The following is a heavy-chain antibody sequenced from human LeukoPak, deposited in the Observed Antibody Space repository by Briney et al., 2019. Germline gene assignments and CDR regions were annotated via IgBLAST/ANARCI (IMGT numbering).Heavy chain of an antibody. J-gene: IGHJ4*02. CDR1: GFTFSSYG. V-gene: IGHV3-30*02. D-gene: IGHD3-22*01. CDR3: AKAKPFYDNSGYYPDY. CDR2: IRYDGSNK. Sequence: GGSLRLSCAASGFTFSSYGMHWVRQAPGKGLEWVAFIRYDGSNKYYAGYVKGRFTISRDNSKNTLHLQMNSLRPEDTAVYYCAKAKPFYDNSGYYPDYWGQGTLVTVSS.